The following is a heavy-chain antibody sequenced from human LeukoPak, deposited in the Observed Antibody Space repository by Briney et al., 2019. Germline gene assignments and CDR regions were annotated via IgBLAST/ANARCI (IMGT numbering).Heavy chain of an antibody. V-gene: IGHV3-74*01. Sequence: PGGSLRLSCAASGITFSSYWMHWVRQAPGKGMVWVSRINSNGNNTGYADSVKGGFTISRDNAENTLYLQMSSLRAEDTAVYYCARSSTVTGGRYFDYWGQGTLVTVSS. D-gene: IGHD4-11*01. CDR3: ARSSTVTGGRYFDY. CDR2: INSNGNNT. J-gene: IGHJ4*02. CDR1: GITFSSYW.